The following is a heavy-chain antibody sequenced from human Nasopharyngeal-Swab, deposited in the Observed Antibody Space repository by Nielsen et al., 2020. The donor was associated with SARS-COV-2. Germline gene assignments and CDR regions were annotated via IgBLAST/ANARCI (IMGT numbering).Heavy chain of an antibody. CDR3: AARPSGTVAGPFDY. V-gene: IGHV3-23*01. D-gene: IGHD6-19*01. CDR1: GFSITTYG. J-gene: IGHJ4*02. CDR2: ISELGSGI. Sequence: GESLKISCAASGFSITTYGMTWVRQAPGKGLEWVSGISELGSGIYYADSVRGRFTISRDNSRNTLYMEMDSLRAEDTALYYCAARPSGTVAGPFDYWGQGTLVTVSS.